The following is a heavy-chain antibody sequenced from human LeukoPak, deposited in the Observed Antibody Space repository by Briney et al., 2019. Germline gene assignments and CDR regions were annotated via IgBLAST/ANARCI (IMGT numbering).Heavy chain of an antibody. V-gene: IGHV1-2*02. CDR1: GYTFIGYY. CDR3: ARGYGYGSGSYSEPEGDY. J-gene: IGHJ4*02. Sequence: GASVKVSCKASGYTFIGYYMHWVRQAPGQGLEWMGWINPNSGGTNYAQKFQGRVTMTRDTSISTAYMELSRLRSDDTAVYYCARGYGYGSGSYSEPEGDYWGQGTLVTVSS. CDR2: INPNSGGT. D-gene: IGHD3-10*01.